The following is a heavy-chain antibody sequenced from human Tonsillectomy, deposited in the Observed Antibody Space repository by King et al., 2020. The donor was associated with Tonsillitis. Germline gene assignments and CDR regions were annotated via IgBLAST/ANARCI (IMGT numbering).Heavy chain of an antibody. V-gene: IGHV3-30*18. D-gene: IGHD1-26*01. Sequence: VQLVESGGGVVQPGRYLRLSCAASGFTFSSYGMHWVRQAPGKGLEWVAVISYDGSNKYYADSVKGRFTISRDNSKNTLYLQMNSLRAEDTAVYYCAKDLELLPIYYFDYWGQGTLVTVSS. J-gene: IGHJ4*02. CDR2: ISYDGSNK. CDR3: AKDLELLPIYYFDY. CDR1: GFTFSSYG.